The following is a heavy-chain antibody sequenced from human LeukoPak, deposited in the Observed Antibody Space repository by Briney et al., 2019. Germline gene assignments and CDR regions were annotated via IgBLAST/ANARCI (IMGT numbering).Heavy chain of an antibody. CDR2: ISGSGGST. D-gene: IGHD6-19*01. CDR3: AKYSSGWYADY. V-gene: IGHV3-23*01. J-gene: IGHJ4*02. Sequence: GGSLRLSCAASGFTFSSYGMSWVRQAPGKGLERVSAISGSGGSTYYADSVKGRFTISRDNSKNTLYLQMNSLRAEDTAVYYCAKYSSGWYADYWGQGTLVTVSS. CDR1: GFTFSSYG.